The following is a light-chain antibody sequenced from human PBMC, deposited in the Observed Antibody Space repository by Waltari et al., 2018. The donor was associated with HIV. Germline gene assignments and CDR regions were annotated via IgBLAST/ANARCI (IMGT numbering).Light chain of an antibody. CDR2: EVT. J-gene: IGLJ2*01. CDR1: NSDIGGYNY. Sequence: QSALTQPPSASGSPGQSVTISCTGTNSDIGGYNYVSWYQQHPGKAPKLVISEVTKRPSGVLGGFSGSKSGTTASRTVSGLQAEDEADYYCSSYANKNGFYVVFGGGTRLTVL. CDR3: SSYANKNGFYVV. V-gene: IGLV2-8*01.